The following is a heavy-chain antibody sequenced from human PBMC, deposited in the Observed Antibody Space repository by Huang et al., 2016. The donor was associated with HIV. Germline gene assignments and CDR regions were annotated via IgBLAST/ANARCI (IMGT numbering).Heavy chain of an antibody. CDR1: GGSFSGYY. CDR2: NNHSGST. Sequence: QVQLQQWGAGLLKPSETLSLTCAVYGGSFSGYYWSWIRQSPGKGREWIGENNHSGSTNYNPSLKSRHTISVDTSKNQFSLKLSSVTAAETAVYYCARERMMSWLDDHDAFDIWGQGTMVTVSS. V-gene: IGHV4-34*01. D-gene: IGHD1-1*01. J-gene: IGHJ3*02. CDR3: ARERMMSWLDDHDAFDI.